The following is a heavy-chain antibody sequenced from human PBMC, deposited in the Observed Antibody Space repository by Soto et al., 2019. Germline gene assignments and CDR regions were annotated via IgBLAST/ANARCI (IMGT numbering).Heavy chain of an antibody. CDR1: GGTISSYY. J-gene: IGHJ5*02. D-gene: IGHD6-6*01. CDR3: ARDLYSSSYYWFDP. Sequence: SETLSLTCTVSGGTISSYYWSLIRQPAGKGLEWIGRISTSGSTNYNRSLKSRVTLSVDTSKNQLSLKLRSVTAADTAVYYCARDLYSSSYYWFDPWGQGSRVTVSP. V-gene: IGHV4-4*07. CDR2: ISTSGST.